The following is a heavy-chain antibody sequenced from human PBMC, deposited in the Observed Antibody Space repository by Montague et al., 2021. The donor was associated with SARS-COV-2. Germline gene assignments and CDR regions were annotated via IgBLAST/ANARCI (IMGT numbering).Heavy chain of an antibody. CDR2: IYYSGST. V-gene: IGHV4-39*07. Sequence: SETLSLTCTVSVGSISSNNYYWGWIRQPPGKALEWIGSIYYSGSTYYNPSLKSRVTISVDTSENQFSLKLSSVTAADTAVYYCARDGVYYDRSGPSNFDYWGQGTLVTVSS. CDR1: VGSISSNNYY. D-gene: IGHD3-22*01. CDR3: ARDGVYYDRSGPSNFDY. J-gene: IGHJ4*02.